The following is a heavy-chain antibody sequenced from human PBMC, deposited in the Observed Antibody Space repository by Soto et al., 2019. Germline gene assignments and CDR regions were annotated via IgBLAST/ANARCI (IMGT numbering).Heavy chain of an antibody. CDR3: ASWHEREHAYDV. Sequence: DVQLVESGGGLIQPGESLRLSCAAFGLTVSGTKYVAWVRQAPGKGLEWVSALYDVFGSFYADSVKGRFTTSSDRSRSTVYLQMNDLRPDDTAVYYCASWHEREHAYDVWGQGTTVIVSS. D-gene: IGHD1-1*01. CDR1: GLTVSGTKY. J-gene: IGHJ3*01. CDR2: LYDVFGS. V-gene: IGHV3-53*01.